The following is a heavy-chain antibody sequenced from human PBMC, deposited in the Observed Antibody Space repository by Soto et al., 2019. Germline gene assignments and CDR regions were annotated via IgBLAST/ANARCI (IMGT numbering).Heavy chain of an antibody. CDR2: IGGIDGNT. Sequence: GGFLRLSCAASGFTFNLYAMMWVRQAPGKGLEWVSVIGGIDGNTYYAESVKGRFTISRDNSKNTLYLQMNSLRAEDTAVYYCARGINFGGNSRAFDSWGQGTLVTVSS. V-gene: IGHV3-23*01. J-gene: IGHJ4*02. CDR3: ARGINFGGNSRAFDS. CDR1: GFTFNLYA. D-gene: IGHD2-21*02.